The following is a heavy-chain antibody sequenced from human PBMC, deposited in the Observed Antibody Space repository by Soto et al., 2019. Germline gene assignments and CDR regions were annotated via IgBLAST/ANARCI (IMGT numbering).Heavy chain of an antibody. D-gene: IGHD3-22*01. CDR3: ARDLRYYDSSGYPGPYYYYYGMDV. CDR1: GGSFSGYY. V-gene: IGHV4-34*01. Sequence: SETLSLTCAVYGGSFSGYYWSWIRQPPGKGLEWIGEINHSGSTNYNPSLKSRVTISVDTSKNQFSLKLSSVTAADTAVYYCARDLRYYDSSGYPGPYYYYYGMDVWGQGTTVTVSS. J-gene: IGHJ6*02. CDR2: INHSGST.